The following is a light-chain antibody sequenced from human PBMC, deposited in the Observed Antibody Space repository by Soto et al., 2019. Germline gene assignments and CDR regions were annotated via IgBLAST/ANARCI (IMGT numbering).Light chain of an antibody. Sequence: DIVLTQSPTTLSLTPGERDTLSCRASQSVSSSYLAWYQQKPGQAPRLLIYGASSRATGIPDRFSGSGSGTDFTLTISRLEPEDFAVYYCQQYGSSTPITFGQGTRLEIK. CDR2: GAS. J-gene: IGKJ5*01. CDR1: QSVSSSY. CDR3: QQYGSSTPIT. V-gene: IGKV3-20*01.